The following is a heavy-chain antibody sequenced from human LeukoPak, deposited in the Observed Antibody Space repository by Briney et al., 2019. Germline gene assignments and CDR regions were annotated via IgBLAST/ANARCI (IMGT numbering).Heavy chain of an antibody. Sequence: KPSETLSLTCTVSGGSISSSSYYWGWIRQPPGKGLEWIGSIYYSGSTYYNPSLKSRVTISVDTSKNQFSLKLSSVTAADTAVYYCASDGDRGNLGYWGQGTLVTVSS. V-gene: IGHV4-39*01. CDR2: IYYSGST. CDR1: GGSISSSSYY. D-gene: IGHD4-17*01. CDR3: ASDGDRGNLGY. J-gene: IGHJ4*02.